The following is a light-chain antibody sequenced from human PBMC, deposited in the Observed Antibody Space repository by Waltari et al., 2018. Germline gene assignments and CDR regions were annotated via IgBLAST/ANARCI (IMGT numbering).Light chain of an antibody. V-gene: IGLV7-46*01. Sequence: QAVVTQEPSLTVSPGGTVTLTCASSTGALTSGHYPYWFQQKSGQAPRTLISDTSNKHSWTPARFSGSLLGGKAALTLSGAQPEDEAEYYCLLSYSGARVFGGGTKLTVL. CDR1: TGALTSGHY. CDR3: LLSYSGARV. CDR2: DTS. J-gene: IGLJ2*01.